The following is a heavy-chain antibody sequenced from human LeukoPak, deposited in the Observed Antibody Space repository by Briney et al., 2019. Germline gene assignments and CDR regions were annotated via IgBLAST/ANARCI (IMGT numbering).Heavy chain of an antibody. CDR2: INHSGST. J-gene: IGHJ3*02. D-gene: IGHD3-3*01. CDR3: ARGRITIFGVVISMRKAFDI. CDR1: GFTFSSYR. Sequence: GSLRLSCAASGFTFSSYRMTWVRQPPGKGLEWIGEINHSGSTNYNPSLKSRVTISVDTSKNQFSLKLSSVTAADTAVYYCARGRITIFGVVISMRKAFDIWGQGTMVTVSS. V-gene: IGHV4-34*01.